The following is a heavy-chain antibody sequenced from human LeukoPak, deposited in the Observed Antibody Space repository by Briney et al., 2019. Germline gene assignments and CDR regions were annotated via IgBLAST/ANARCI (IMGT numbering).Heavy chain of an antibody. V-gene: IGHV4-59*01. CDR2: ISYTGSI. CDR3: ARLLSLGFDY. CDR1: GGSISSYY. Sequence: SETLSLTCTVSGGSISSYYWSWIRQPPGKGLEWIGYISYTGSINYNPSLKSRVTISVDTSKNQFSLKLRSVTAADTAVYYCARLLSLGFDYWGQGALATVSS. J-gene: IGHJ4*02. D-gene: IGHD2/OR15-2a*01.